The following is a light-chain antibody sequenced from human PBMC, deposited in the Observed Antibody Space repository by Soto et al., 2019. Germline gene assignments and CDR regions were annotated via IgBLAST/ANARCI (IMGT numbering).Light chain of an antibody. CDR1: QSVSSN. CDR2: GAS. Sequence: EIVMTQSPATLSVSPGERATLSCRASQSVSSNLAWYQQKPGQAPRLLIYGASNRATGIPARFSGSGSGTDFTLTISSLEPEDFAVYSCQQRRNWPLTFGGGTKVDIK. J-gene: IGKJ4*01. V-gene: IGKV3-11*01. CDR3: QQRRNWPLT.